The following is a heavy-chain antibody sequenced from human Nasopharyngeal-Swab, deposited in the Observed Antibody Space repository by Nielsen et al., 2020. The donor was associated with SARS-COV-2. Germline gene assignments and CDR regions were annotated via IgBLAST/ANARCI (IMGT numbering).Heavy chain of an antibody. D-gene: IGHD6-19*01. J-gene: IGHJ4*02. Sequence: GGSLRLSCAASGFTFDDYAMHWVRQAPGKGLEWVSGISWNSGSTGYADSVKGRFTISGDNAKNSLYLQMNSLRAEDTALYYCAKDNGSGWYEFDYWGQGTLVTVSS. CDR1: GFTFDDYA. V-gene: IGHV3-9*01. CDR2: ISWNSGST. CDR3: AKDNGSGWYEFDY.